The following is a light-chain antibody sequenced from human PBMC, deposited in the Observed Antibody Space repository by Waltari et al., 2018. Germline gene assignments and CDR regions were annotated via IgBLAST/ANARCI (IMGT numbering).Light chain of an antibody. J-gene: IGLJ1*01. V-gene: IGLV2-8*01. CDR3: SSYAGSSTPLYV. CDR2: EVN. CDR1: SSAVGGYNY. Sequence: QSALTQPPSASGSPGQSVTISCTGTSSAVGGYNYVSWYQQHPGKAPKIMIYEVNKRPSGVPDRFSGSKSGNTASLTVSGLQAEDEADYYCSSYAGSSTPLYVFGTGTKVTVL.